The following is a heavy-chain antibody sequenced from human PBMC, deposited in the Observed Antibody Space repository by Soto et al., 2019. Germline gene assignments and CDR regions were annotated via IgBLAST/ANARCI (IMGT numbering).Heavy chain of an antibody. CDR2: IAWTGGSI. J-gene: IGHJ6*01. D-gene: IGHD3-16*01. CDR3: AKDLRSGRHSPSAGYYFHYGMDV. V-gene: IGHV3-9*01. CDR1: VLTFNDYG. Sequence: PWGSLRVSWVASVLTFNDYGMHWVGQAPGKGLDLPSSIAWTGGSITYADSVKGRFTISRDNGKSTLYLQMNSLRAEETALYYCAKDLRSGRHSPSAGYYFHYGMDVWGQGTTVTVSS.